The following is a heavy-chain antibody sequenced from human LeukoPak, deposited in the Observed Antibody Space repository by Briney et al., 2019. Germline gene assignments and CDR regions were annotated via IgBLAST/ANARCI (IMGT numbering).Heavy chain of an antibody. J-gene: IGHJ4*02. CDR2: INPNIGVT. CDR3: ARDGGYFDY. V-gene: IGHV1-2*02. Sequence: ASVKVSCKASGYTFTGYYMHWVRQAPGQGLEWMGWINPNIGVTNYAQRFQGRVTMTTDTSTSTAYMELRSLRFDDTAVYYCARDGGYFDYWGRGTLVTVSS. CDR1: GYTFTGYY.